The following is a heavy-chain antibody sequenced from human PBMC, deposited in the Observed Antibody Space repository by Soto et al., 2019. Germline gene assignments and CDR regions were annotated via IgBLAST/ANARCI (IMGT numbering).Heavy chain of an antibody. CDR3: ARETIYYDSSGYSYYFDY. J-gene: IGHJ4*02. D-gene: IGHD3-22*01. V-gene: IGHV3-23*01. Sequence: PGGSLRLSCAASGFTFSSYAMSWVRQAPGQGLEWVSAISGSGSNPYYADSVKGRFTISRDNSKNTLYLQMNSLRAEDTAVYYCARETIYYDSSGYSYYFDYWGQGTLVTVSS. CDR2: ISGSGSNP. CDR1: GFTFSSYA.